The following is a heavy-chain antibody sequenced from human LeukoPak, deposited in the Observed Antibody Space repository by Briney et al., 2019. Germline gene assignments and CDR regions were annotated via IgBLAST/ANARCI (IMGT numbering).Heavy chain of an antibody. CDR3: ARQDCSSANSQYYFDY. D-gene: IGHD2-2*01. CDR2: DYPGDSYT. V-gene: IGHV5-51*01. CDR1: GYTFTSYW. Sequence: GESLKISCKGSGYTFTSYWIGWVRQMPGRGLEWMGIDYPGDSYTTYSSSFQGQVTISADKSISTAYLQWSSLKASDTAIYYCARQDCSSANSQYYFDYWGQGTLVTVSS. J-gene: IGHJ4*02.